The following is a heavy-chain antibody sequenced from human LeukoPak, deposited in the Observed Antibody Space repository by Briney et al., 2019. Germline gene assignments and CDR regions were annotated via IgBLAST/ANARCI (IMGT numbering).Heavy chain of an antibody. CDR2: ISSSSGYI. CDR1: GFTFSSYS. CDR3: ARAPDYGDYPYNWFDP. D-gene: IGHD4-17*01. Sequence: GGSLRLSCAASGFTFSSYSMNWVRQAPGKGLEWVSSISSSSGYIYYANSVKGRFTISRDNAKNSLYLQMNSLRAEDTAVYYCARAPDYGDYPYNWFDPWGQGTLVTVSS. V-gene: IGHV3-21*01. J-gene: IGHJ5*02.